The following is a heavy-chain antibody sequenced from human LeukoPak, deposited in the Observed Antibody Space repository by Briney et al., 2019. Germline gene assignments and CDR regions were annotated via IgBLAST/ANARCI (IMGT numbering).Heavy chain of an antibody. V-gene: IGHV3-21*01. J-gene: IGHJ4*02. CDR1: GFTFSSYS. CDR3: ARDRTGDCDY. CDR2: IGSSSSYI. D-gene: IGHD3/OR15-3a*01. Sequence: GGSLRLSCAASGFTFSSYSMNWVRQAPGKGLEWVSSIGSSSSYIYYADSVKGRFTISRDNAKNSLYLQMNSLRAEDTAVYYCARDRTGDCDYWGQGTLVTVSS.